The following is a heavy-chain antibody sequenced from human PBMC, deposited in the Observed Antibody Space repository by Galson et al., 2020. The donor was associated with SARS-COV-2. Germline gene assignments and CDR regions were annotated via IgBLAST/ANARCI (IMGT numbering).Heavy chain of an antibody. CDR1: GFTFTDYY. J-gene: IGHJ1*01. CDR3: ASGDYGVS. Sequence: ASVKDSCKASGFTFTDYYMNWVRQAPGQGLEWVGWINPYSGDTDQAQNFQGRVTMTSDTTINTAYMELSSLRSDDTAIYYCASGDYGVSWGQGTLITVSS. CDR2: INPYSGDT. D-gene: IGHD4-17*01. V-gene: IGHV1-2*02.